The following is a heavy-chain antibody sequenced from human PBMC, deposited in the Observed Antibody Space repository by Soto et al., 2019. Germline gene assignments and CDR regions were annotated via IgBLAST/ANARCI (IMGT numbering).Heavy chain of an antibody. V-gene: IGHV5-51*01. CDR1: GYNFTSHW. CDR3: ARPSRGFYDAMDV. D-gene: IGHD3-22*01. CDR2: IYPGDSDT. J-gene: IGHJ6*02. Sequence: GESLKISCKGSGYNFTSHWIDWVRQMPGKGLEWMGIIYPGDSDTKYSPSFQGQVTISADKSISTAYLQWSSLKASDTAIYYCARPSRGFYDAMDVWGQGTTVTVSS.